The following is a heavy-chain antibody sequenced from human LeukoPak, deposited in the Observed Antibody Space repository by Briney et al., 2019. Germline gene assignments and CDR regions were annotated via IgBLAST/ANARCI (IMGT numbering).Heavy chain of an antibody. CDR3: ARGERYSYGYEGENY. CDR1: GFTVSCNY. D-gene: IGHD5-18*01. V-gene: IGHV3-53*01. CDR2: IYSGGST. J-gene: IGHJ4*02. Sequence: GGSLRLSCAASGFTVSCNYMSWVRQAPGKGLEWVSVIYSGGSTYYADSVKGRFTISRDNSKNTLYLQMNSLRAEDTAVYYCARGERYSYGYEGENYWGQGTLVTVSS.